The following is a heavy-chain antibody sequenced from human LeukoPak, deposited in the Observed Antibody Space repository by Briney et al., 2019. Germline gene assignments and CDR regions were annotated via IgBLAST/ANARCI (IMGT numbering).Heavy chain of an antibody. J-gene: IGHJ4*02. CDR2: FDPEDGET. CDR3: ATAFSSVAGADY. D-gene: IGHD6-19*01. Sequence: ASVKVSCKVSGYTLTESSMHWVRQAPGKGLEWMGGFDPEDGETIYAQKFQGRVTMTEDTSTDTAYMELSSLRSEDTAVYYCATAFSSVAGADYWGQGTLVTVSS. V-gene: IGHV1-24*01. CDR1: GYTLTESS.